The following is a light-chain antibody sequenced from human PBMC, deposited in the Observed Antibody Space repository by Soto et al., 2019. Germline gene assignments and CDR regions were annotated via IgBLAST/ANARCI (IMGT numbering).Light chain of an antibody. CDR3: QQYNNLPPST. CDR1: QSVSSN. CDR2: GAS. Sequence: EIVMTQSPATLSVSPGERATLSCRASQSVSSNLAWYQQKPGQAPRLLIYGASTRATGIPDRFSGSGSGTEITLTISSLQSEEFAVYYCQQYNNLPPSTFGQGTKLEIK. J-gene: IGKJ2*01. V-gene: IGKV3-15*01.